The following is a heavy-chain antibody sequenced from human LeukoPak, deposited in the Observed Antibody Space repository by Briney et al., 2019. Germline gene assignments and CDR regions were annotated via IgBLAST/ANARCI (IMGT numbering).Heavy chain of an antibody. CDR2: IRYDGSNK. Sequence: RSGGSLRLSCAASEFTFSNYGMHWVRQAPGKGLEWVAFIRYDGSNKYYADSVKGRFTISRDNSNNTLYLQMNSLRPEDTAVYYCAKDYHSGFTSSHPFDSWGQGTLVTVSS. J-gene: IGHJ4*02. CDR1: EFTFSNYG. V-gene: IGHV3-30*02. CDR3: AKDYHSGFTSSHPFDS. D-gene: IGHD2-2*01.